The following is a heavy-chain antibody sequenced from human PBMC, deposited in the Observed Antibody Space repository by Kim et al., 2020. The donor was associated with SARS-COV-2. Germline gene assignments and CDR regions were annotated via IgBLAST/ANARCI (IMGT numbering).Heavy chain of an antibody. CDR3: ARGYYGSGSAPCFDP. J-gene: IGHJ5*02. D-gene: IGHD3-10*01. Sequence: SLKGRFTISRDNAKNSRYLQRNSLKADDTAVYYCARGYYGSGSAPCFDPWGQGTLVTVSS. V-gene: IGHV3-21*01.